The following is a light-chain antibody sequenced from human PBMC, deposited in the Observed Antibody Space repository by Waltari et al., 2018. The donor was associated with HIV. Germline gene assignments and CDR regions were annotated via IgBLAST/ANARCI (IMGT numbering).Light chain of an antibody. CDR3: QMWDDDTNSVL. Sequence: SEVLTQPPSVSVAPGQTARISCGGSNSELKSVHWYQQKPGQAPELVVYDDTDRPSGIPVRFSGSNSVNTATLIISGVEAGDEADYYCQMWDDDTNSVLFGGGTKLTAL. V-gene: IGLV3-21*02. CDR2: DDT. CDR1: NSELKS. J-gene: IGLJ3*02.